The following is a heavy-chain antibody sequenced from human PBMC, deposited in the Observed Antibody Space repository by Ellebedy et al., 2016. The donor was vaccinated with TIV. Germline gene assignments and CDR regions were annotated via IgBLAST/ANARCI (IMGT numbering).Heavy chain of an antibody. Sequence: GESLKISCAASGFTFSGSAMHWVRQASGKGLEWVGRIRSKANSYATAYAASVKGRFTISRDDSKNTAYLQMNSLKTEDTAVYYCLSGLDYWGQGTLVTVSS. CDR3: LSGLDY. CDR2: IRSKANSYAT. J-gene: IGHJ4*02. V-gene: IGHV3-73*01. CDR1: GFTFSGSA. D-gene: IGHD5-12*01.